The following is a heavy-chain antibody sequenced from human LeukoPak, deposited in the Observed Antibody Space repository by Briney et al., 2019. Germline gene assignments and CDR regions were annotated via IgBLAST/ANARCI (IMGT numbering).Heavy chain of an antibody. CDR3: AIQRDIAARPFDY. V-gene: IGHV1-69*05. J-gene: IGHJ4*02. CDR1: GGTFSSYA. CDR2: IIPIFGTA. Sequence: ASVKVSCKASGGTFSSYAISWVRQAPGQGLEWMGGIIPIFGTANYAQKFQGRVTITTDESTSTAYMELSSLRSEDTAVYYCAIQRDIAARPFDYWGQRTLVTVSS. D-gene: IGHD6-6*01.